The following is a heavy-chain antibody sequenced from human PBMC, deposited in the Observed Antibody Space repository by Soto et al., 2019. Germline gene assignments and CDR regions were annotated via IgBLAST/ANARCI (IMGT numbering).Heavy chain of an antibody. CDR3: ARSGDCSSTSCYGRVPRYYYYMDV. CDR2: INHSGST. V-gene: IGHV4-34*01. CDR1: GGSFSGYY. D-gene: IGHD2-2*01. J-gene: IGHJ6*03. Sequence: SETLSLTCAVYGGSFSGYYWSWIRQPPGKGLEWIGEINHSGSTNYNPSLKSRVTISVDTSKNQFSLKLGSVTAADTAVYYCARSGDCSSTSCYGRVPRYYYYMDVWGKGTTVTVSS.